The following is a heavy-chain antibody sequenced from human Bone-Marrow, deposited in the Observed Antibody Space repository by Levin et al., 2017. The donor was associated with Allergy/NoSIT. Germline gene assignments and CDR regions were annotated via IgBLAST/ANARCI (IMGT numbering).Heavy chain of an antibody. D-gene: IGHD3-22*01. CDR2: IGAGGDT. V-gene: IGHV3-13*04. J-gene: IGHJ2*01. Sequence: LSLTCAASGFTFSSSDMHWVRQVTGKGLEWVSAIGAGGDTYYLASVKGRFTISRENARNSLYLQMNSLRAEDTAVYYCAREMDDSSGYFGWDLDLWGRGTLVTVSS. CDR3: AREMDDSSGYFGWDLDL. CDR1: GFTFSSSD.